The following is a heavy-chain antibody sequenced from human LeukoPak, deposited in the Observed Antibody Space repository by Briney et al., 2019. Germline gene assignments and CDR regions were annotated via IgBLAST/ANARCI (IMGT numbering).Heavy chain of an antibody. Sequence: GGSLRLSCAASGFTFSSYAMSWVRQAPGKGLEWVSAIGGSGGSTYYADSVKGRFTISRGNSKNTLYLQMNSLRAEDTAVYYCAKEVYGDYDIGIWGQGTMVTVSS. CDR2: IGGSGGST. V-gene: IGHV3-23*01. J-gene: IGHJ3*02. CDR3: AKEVYGDYDIGI. D-gene: IGHD4-17*01. CDR1: GFTFSSYA.